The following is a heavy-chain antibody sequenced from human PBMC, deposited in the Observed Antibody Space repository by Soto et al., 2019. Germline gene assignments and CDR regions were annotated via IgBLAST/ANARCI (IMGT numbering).Heavy chain of an antibody. CDR3: ARGSHRAYYYYGMDV. V-gene: IGHV4-30-2*01. CDR1: GGSISSGGYS. CDR2: SYHSGST. J-gene: IGHJ6*02. Sequence: SETLSLTCAVSGGSISSGGYSWSWIRQPPGKGLEWIGYSYHSGSTDYNPSLKSRVTISVDRSKNQLSLKLSSVTAADTAVYYCARGSHRAYYYYGMDVWGQGTTVTVSS.